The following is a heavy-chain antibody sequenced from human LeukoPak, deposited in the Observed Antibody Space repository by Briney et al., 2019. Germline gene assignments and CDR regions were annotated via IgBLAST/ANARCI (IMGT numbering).Heavy chain of an antibody. D-gene: IGHD3-22*01. CDR2: ISAYNGNT. Sequence: ASVTVSCKASGYTFTSYGISWVRQAPGQGLEWMGWISAYNGNTNYARKLQGRVTMTTDTSTSTAYMELRSLRSDDTAVYYCARLPNSSGYIYYYGMDVWGQGTTVTVSS. V-gene: IGHV1-18*01. CDR3: ARLPNSSGYIYYYGMDV. J-gene: IGHJ6*02. CDR1: GYTFTSYG.